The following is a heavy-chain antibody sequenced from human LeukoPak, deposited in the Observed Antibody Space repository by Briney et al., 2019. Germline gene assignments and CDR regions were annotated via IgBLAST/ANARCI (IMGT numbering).Heavy chain of an antibody. CDR1: GDSISGSSYY. D-gene: IGHD3-10*01. CDR3: ARLSITMVRGVGSNWFDP. J-gene: IGHJ5*02. V-gene: IGHV4-39*01. CDR2: IHYSGST. Sequence: SETLSLTCTVSGDSISGSSYYWCWIRQPPGKGLEWIGSIHYSGSTQYNPSLKSRVSTSVDTSKNTFSLKLTSVSAADTAVYYCARLSITMVRGVGSNWFDPWGQGTLVTVSS.